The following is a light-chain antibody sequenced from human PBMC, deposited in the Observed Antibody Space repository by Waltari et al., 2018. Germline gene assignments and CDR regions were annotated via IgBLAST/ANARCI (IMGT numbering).Light chain of an antibody. J-gene: IGKJ1*01. V-gene: IGKV1-8*01. CDR1: QGISRY. CDR3: QQYYSYPLT. Sequence: AIQMTQSPPSLSACTGDRVTITGGASQGISRYLAWYQQKSGAAPKCLSYAASPMQIGVPSRFGGRGSGTDCTLTISRLQSEDFATYYCQQYYSYPLTFGQGTKVDIK. CDR2: AAS.